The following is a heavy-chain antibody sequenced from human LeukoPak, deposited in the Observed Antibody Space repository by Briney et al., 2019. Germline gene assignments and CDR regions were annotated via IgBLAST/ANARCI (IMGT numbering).Heavy chain of an antibody. Sequence: ASVKVSCKASGYTFTGYYMHWVRQAPGQGLEWMGWINPNSGGTNYAQKFQGRVTMTRDTSISTAYMELSRLRSDDTAVYYCATGGQHSSSTSCHAADYWGQGTLVTVSS. J-gene: IGHJ4*02. CDR1: GYTFTGYY. V-gene: IGHV1-2*02. D-gene: IGHD2-2*01. CDR2: INPNSGGT. CDR3: ATGGQHSSSTSCHAADY.